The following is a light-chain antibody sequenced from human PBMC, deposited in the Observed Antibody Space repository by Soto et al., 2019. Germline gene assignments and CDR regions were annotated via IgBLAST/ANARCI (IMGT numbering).Light chain of an antibody. CDR2: DVS. CDR1: SSDVGDYNY. CDR3: CSYAGSYTEV. J-gene: IGLJ1*01. Sequence: QSALTQPRSVSGSPGQSVTISCTGTSSDVGDYNYVSWYQQHPGKAPKLMIYDVSKWPSGVPDRFSGSKSGNTASLTISGLQAEDEADYYCCSYAGSYTEVFGTGTKLTVL. V-gene: IGLV2-11*01.